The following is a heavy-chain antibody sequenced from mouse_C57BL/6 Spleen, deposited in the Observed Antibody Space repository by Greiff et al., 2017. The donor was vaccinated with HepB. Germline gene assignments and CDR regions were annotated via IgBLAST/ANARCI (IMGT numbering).Heavy chain of an antibody. Sequence: QVQLQQSGPELVKPGASVKISCKASGYSFTSYYIHWVKQRPGQGLEWIGWIYPGSGNTKYNEKFKGKATLTADTSSSTAYMQLSSLTSEDSAVYYCARWNDYDFDYWGQGTTLTVSS. V-gene: IGHV1-66*01. CDR1: GYSFTSYY. D-gene: IGHD2-4*01. J-gene: IGHJ2*01. CDR2: IYPGSGNT. CDR3: ARWNDYDFDY.